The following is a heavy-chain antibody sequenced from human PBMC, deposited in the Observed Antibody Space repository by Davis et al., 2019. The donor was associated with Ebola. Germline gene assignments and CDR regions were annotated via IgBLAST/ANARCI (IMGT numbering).Heavy chain of an antibody. D-gene: IGHD3-10*01. CDR1: GFTFSDYY. CDR3: ARDYGSGTYFEY. CDR2: ISSSSSYT. Sequence: GESLKISCAASGFTFSDYYMSWIRQAPGKGLEWVSYISSSSSYTNYADSVKGRFTISRDNAKNSLYLQMNSLRDEDTAVYYCARDYGSGTYFEYWGQGTLVTVSS. V-gene: IGHV3-11*06. J-gene: IGHJ4*02.